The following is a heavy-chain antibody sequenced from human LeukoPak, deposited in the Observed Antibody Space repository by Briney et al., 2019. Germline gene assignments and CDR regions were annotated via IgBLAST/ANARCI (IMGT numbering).Heavy chain of an antibody. J-gene: IGHJ5*02. V-gene: IGHV3-48*01. CDR1: EFSLSSYG. CDR2: ISSSGRSV. D-gene: IGHD2-8*01. CDR3: ARDINYCTPTLCHRNWFDP. Sequence: PGGSLRLSCAASEFSLSSYGMHWFRQTPGKGLEWVCYISSSGRSVYSADSVAGRFTVSRDNAKNALYLEMNDLRAEDSAVYYCARDINYCTPTLCHRNWFDPWGQGTLVTVAS.